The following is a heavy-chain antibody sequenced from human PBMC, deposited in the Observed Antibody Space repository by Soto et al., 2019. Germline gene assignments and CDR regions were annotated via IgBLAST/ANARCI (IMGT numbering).Heavy chain of an antibody. CDR2: IKQDGSEK. Sequence: GGSLRLSCVGSGFIFSSYWMNWVRQAPGKGLEWVANIKQDGSEKYYVASGKGRFTISRDNAKNSLYLQMNSLRGEDTAVYYCARPPNDFWIGYYNYWGQGTLVTVSS. D-gene: IGHD3-3*01. J-gene: IGHJ4*02. CDR3: ARPPNDFWIGYYNY. CDR1: GFIFSSYW. V-gene: IGHV3-7*01.